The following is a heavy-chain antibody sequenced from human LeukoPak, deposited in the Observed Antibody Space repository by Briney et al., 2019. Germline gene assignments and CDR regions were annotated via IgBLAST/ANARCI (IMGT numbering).Heavy chain of an antibody. CDR2: IIPIFGTA. V-gene: IGHV1-69*13. D-gene: IGHD3-10*01. J-gene: IGHJ4*02. CDR1: GYTFTSYG. Sequence: GASVKVSCKASGYTFTSYGISWVRQAPGQGLEWMGGIIPIFGTANYAQKFQGRVTITADESTSTAYMELSSLRSEDTAVYYCARGDYYGSGSYPPPYWGQGTLVTVSS. CDR3: ARGDYYGSGSYPPPY.